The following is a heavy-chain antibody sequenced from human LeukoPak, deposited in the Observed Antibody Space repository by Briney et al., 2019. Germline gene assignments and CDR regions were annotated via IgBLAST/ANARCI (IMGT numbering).Heavy chain of an antibody. D-gene: IGHD2-2*01. CDR2: ISSSSSYI. Sequence: GGSLRLSCAASGFTFSSYAMSWVRQAPGKGLEWVSSISSSSSYIYYADPVKGRFTISRDNAKNSLYLQMNSLRAEDTAVYYCASAGEYCSSTSCYAPWGQGTLVTVSS. J-gene: IGHJ5*02. CDR3: ASAGEYCSSTSCYAP. V-gene: IGHV3-21*01. CDR1: GFTFSSYA.